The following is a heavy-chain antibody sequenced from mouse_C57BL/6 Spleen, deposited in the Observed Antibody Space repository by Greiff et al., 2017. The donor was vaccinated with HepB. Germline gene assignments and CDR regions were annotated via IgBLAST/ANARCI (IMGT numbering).Heavy chain of an antibody. J-gene: IGHJ4*01. V-gene: IGHV1-72*01. Sequence: QVQLQQPGAELVKPGASVKLSCKASGYTFTSYWMHWVKQRPGRGLEWIGRIDPNSGGTKYNEKFKSKATLTVDKPSSTAYMQLSSLTSEDSAVYYCARWTLTTVVAPGAMDYWGQGTSVTVSS. CDR3: ARWTLTTVVAPGAMDY. D-gene: IGHD1-1*01. CDR2: IDPNSGGT. CDR1: GYTFTSYW.